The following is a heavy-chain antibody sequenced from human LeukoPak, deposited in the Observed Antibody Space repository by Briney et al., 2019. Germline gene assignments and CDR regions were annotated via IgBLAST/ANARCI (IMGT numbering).Heavy chain of an antibody. CDR1: GFTFDDYA. J-gene: IGHJ6*02. CDR3: ARVYDSYHYYYTMDV. D-gene: IGHD3-16*01. Sequence: PGRSLRLSCAASGFTFDDYAMHWARQAPGKGLEWVSSISWNSGTVAYADSVKGRFTVSRDNANNSLYLQMNSLRPEDTALYYCARVYDSYHYYYTMDVWGQGTTVTVS. V-gene: IGHV3-9*01. CDR2: ISWNSGTV.